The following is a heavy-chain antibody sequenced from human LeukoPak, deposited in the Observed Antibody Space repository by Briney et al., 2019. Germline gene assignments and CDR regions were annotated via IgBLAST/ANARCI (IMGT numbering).Heavy chain of an antibody. D-gene: IGHD2-15*01. CDR3: AKSWGYCLDY. Sequence: GGSLRLSCAASGFTFSSYWMSWVRQAPGKGLEWISTISGSDGSTYFADSVKGRFTFSRDNSKNTLYLQMNSLRAEDTAVYYCAKSWGYCLDYWGQGTLVTVSS. J-gene: IGHJ4*02. V-gene: IGHV3-23*01. CDR2: ISGSDGST. CDR1: GFTFSSYW.